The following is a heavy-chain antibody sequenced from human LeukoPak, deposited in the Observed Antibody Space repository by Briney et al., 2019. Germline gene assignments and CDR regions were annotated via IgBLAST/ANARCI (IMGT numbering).Heavy chain of an antibody. CDR1: GYTFTGYY. J-gene: IGHJ4*02. D-gene: IGHD4-11*01. V-gene: IGHV1-2*06. CDR2: INPNSGGT. CDR3: ARAESSNWDTKYYFDY. Sequence: ASVKVSCKASGYTFTGYYMHRVRQAPGQGLEWMGRINPNSGGTNYAQKFQGRVTMTRDTSISTAYMELSRLRSDDTAVYYCARAESSNWDTKYYFDYWGQGTLVTVSS.